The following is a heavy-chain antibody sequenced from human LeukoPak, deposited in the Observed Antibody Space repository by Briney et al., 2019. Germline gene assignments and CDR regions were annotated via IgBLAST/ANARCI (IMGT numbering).Heavy chain of an antibody. D-gene: IGHD1-7*01. CDR3: ARGWGADTLITGTTSELDY. V-gene: IGHV1-8*03. CDR2: MNPNSGNT. CDR1: GYTFTSYD. Sequence: ASVKVSCKASGYTFTSYDINWVRQATGQGLEWMGWMNPNSGNTGYAQKFQGRVTITRNTSISTAYMELSSLRSEDTAVYYCARGWGADTLITGTTSELDYWGQGTLVTVSS. J-gene: IGHJ4*02.